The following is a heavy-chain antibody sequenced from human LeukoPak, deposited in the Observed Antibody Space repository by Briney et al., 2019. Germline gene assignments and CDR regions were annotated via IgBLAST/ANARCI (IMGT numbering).Heavy chain of an antibody. Sequence: SETLSLTCTVSGGSTSPYYWSWIRQPPGKGLEWIGYIYYSGSTNYNPSLKSRVTISVDTSKNQFSLNLSSVTAADTAVYYCARGGRGSSLAYWGQGTLVTVSS. V-gene: IGHV4-59*12. CDR2: IYYSGST. J-gene: IGHJ4*02. CDR1: GGSTSPYY. CDR3: ARGGRGSSLAY. D-gene: IGHD6-6*01.